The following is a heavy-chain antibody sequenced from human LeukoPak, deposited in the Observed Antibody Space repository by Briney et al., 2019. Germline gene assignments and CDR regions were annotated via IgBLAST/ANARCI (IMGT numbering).Heavy chain of an antibody. CDR1: GGSISSGGYY. V-gene: IGHV4-31*03. CDR2: IYYSGST. Sequence: PSQTLSLTCTVSGGSISSGGYYWSWIRQHPGKGLEWIGYIYYSGSTYYNPSLKSRVTISVDTSKNQFSLKLSSVTAADTAVHYCARVVPPLYYFDYWGQGTLVTVSS. D-gene: IGHD2-21*01. CDR3: ARVVPPLYYFDY. J-gene: IGHJ4*02.